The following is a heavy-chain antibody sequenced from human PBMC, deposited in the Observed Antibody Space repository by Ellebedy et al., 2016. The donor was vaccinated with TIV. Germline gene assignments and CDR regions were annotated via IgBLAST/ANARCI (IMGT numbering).Heavy chain of an antibody. Sequence: AASVKVSCKASGYTFTDFDINWVRQAAGHGLEWVAWMKPNSGNTGSAQKFQGRVTMTSDCSISTAYMELSRLRSEDTAVYYCGRGRGYASTGRVYYFDYWGQGSLVTVSS. V-gene: IGHV1-8*01. CDR3: GRGRGYASTGRVYYFDY. J-gene: IGHJ4*02. CDR2: MKPNSGNT. D-gene: IGHD2-15*01. CDR1: GYTFTDFD.